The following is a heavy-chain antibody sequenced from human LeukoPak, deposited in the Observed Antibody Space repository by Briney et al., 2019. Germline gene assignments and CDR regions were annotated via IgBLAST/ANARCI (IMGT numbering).Heavy chain of an antibody. V-gene: IGHV1-2*02. D-gene: IGHD3-16*01. CDR2: INPNSGGT. J-gene: IGHJ6*02. Sequence: ASVRVSCKASGYTFTYYCMHWVRQAPGQGLEWMGWINPNSGGTNYAQKFQGRVTMTRDTSISTAYMELSRLRSDDTAVYYCASMEVLGLADQYYYNGVDVWGQGTTVIVSS. CDR1: GYTFTYYC. CDR3: ASMEVLGLADQYYYNGVDV.